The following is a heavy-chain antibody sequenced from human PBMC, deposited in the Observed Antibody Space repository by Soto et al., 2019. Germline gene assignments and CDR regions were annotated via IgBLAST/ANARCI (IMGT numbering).Heavy chain of an antibody. CDR3: ARAPYSSSWYEGEFRGPHWYFDL. J-gene: IGHJ2*01. CDR2: ISSSSSTI. D-gene: IGHD6-13*01. V-gene: IGHV3-48*01. CDR1: GFTFSSYS. Sequence: HPGGSLRLSCAASGFTFSSYSMNWVRQAPGKGLEWVSYISSSSSTIYYADSVKGRFTISRDNAKNSLYLQMNSLRAEDTAVHYCARAPYSSSWYEGEFRGPHWYFDLWGRGTLVTVSS.